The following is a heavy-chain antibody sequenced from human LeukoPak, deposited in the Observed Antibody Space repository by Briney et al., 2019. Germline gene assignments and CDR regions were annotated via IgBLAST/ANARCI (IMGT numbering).Heavy chain of an antibody. CDR1: GGSISSGGYY. D-gene: IGHD6-6*01. CDR2: MYFSGIT. V-gene: IGHV4-31*03. Sequence: SETLSLTCTVSGGSISSGGYYWSWIRQHPGKGLEWIGYMYFSGITSYNPSLKSRVTISVDTSKNQFSLKLSSVTAADTAVYYCARDGYSSWSYFDYWGQGTLVTVSS. CDR3: ARDGYSSWSYFDY. J-gene: IGHJ4*02.